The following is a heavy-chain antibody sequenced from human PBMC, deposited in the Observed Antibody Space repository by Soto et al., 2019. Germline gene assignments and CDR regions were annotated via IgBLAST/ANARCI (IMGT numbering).Heavy chain of an antibody. V-gene: IGHV3-23*01. Sequence: EVHLLESGGGLVQPGGSLRLSCAASGFTFSNYAMTWVRQAPGKGLEWVSVISGTGGGTNNADSAKGRFTTPRDNSKNTLYPQMTSLRAAYTAVYYCSNRAFYGLWIPNYHGMDVWGQGTAVTVSS. J-gene: IGHJ6*02. D-gene: IGHD3-10*01. CDR2: ISGTGGGT. CDR3: SNRAFYGLWIPNYHGMDV. CDR1: GFTFSNYA.